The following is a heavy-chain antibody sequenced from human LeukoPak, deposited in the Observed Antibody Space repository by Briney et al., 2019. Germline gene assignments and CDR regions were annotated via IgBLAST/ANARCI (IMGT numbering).Heavy chain of an antibody. CDR1: GFTFSSYA. V-gene: IGHV3-30*04. J-gene: IGHJ4*02. CDR3: AKGSSNWGSYSDY. D-gene: IGHD7-27*01. Sequence: GGSLRLSCAASGFTFSSYAMHWVRQAPGKGLEWVAVISYDGSNKYYADSVKGRFTISRDNSKNTLYLQMNSLRAEDTAVYYCAKGSSNWGSYSDYWGQGTLVTVSS. CDR2: ISYDGSNK.